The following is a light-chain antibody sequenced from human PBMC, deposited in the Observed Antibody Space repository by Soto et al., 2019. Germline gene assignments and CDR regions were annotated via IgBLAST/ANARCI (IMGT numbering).Light chain of an antibody. Sequence: QSVLTQPPSASGTPGQRVTISCSGSSSNIGSNYVYWYQQLPETAPKLLIYRNNQRPSGVPDRFSGSKSGTSASLAISGLRSEDEADYYCAAWDARLSGRVVFGGGTKLTVL. CDR3: AAWDARLSGRVV. V-gene: IGLV1-47*01. CDR2: RNN. J-gene: IGLJ2*01. CDR1: SSNIGSNY.